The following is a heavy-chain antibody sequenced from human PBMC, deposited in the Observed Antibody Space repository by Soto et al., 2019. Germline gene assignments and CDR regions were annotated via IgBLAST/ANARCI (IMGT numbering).Heavy chain of an antibody. Sequence: SLKVSCKASGGTFSIYAISWVLQAPGQGLEWMGGIIPIFGTANYAQKFQGRVTITADESTSTAYMELSSLRSEDTVVYYCARDFSVRGMDVWGQGTTVTVSS. CDR3: ARDFSVRGMDV. J-gene: IGHJ6*02. D-gene: IGHD1-26*01. CDR2: IIPIFGTA. CDR1: GGTFSIYA. V-gene: IGHV1-69*13.